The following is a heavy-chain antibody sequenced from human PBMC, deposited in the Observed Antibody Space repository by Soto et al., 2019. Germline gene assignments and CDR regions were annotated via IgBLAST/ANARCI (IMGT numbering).Heavy chain of an antibody. J-gene: IGHJ4*02. Sequence: QVQLVQSGAEVKKPGSSVKVSCKASGGTFSSYAISWVRQAPGQGLEWMGGIIPIFGTANYAQKFQGRVTITADESTSTAYMELSSLRSEDTAVYYCATTYSLYDYGDHAGVSWFDYWGQGTLVTVSS. CDR3: ATTYSLYDYGDHAGVSWFDY. CDR1: GGTFSSYA. CDR2: IIPIFGTA. D-gene: IGHD4-17*01. V-gene: IGHV1-69*01.